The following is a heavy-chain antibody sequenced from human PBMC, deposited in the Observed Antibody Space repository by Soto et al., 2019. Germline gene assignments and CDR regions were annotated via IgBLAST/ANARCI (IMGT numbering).Heavy chain of an antibody. D-gene: IGHD2-15*01. CDR3: AKTRHSGGSCVDS. V-gene: IGHV3-23*01. Sequence: GGSLRLSCAASGFTFTSYAMAWVRQAPGKGLEWVSTVSGSGGSTYYADSVKGRFTISRDNSKNTLYLQMNSLRAEDTALYYCAKTRHSGGSCVDSWGQGTPVTVSS. J-gene: IGHJ5*01. CDR2: VSGSGGST. CDR1: GFTFTSYA.